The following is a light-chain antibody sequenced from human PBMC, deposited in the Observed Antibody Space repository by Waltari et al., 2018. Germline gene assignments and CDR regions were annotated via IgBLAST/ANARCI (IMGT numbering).Light chain of an antibody. J-gene: IGLJ2*01. V-gene: IGLV2-14*03. CDR3: SSYISSSTLEL. Sequence: QSALTQPASVSGSPGQSITISCTGTSRDAGGYNYVSWYQQPPGKAPKLMFYDFSNRPSWVSNRFSGSKSGNTASLTISGLQAEDEADYYCSSYISSSTLELFGGGTSLTVL. CDR1: SRDAGGYNY. CDR2: DFS.